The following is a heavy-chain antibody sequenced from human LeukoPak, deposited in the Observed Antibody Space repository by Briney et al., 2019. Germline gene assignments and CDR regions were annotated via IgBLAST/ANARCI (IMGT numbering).Heavy chain of an antibody. Sequence: RASVKVSCKASGGTFSSYAISWVRQAPGQGLEWMGRIIPILGIANYAQKFQGRVTITADKSTSTAYMELSSLRSEDTAVYYCARGSPGCGSSTSCYTYWFDPWGQGTLVTVSS. V-gene: IGHV1-69*04. D-gene: IGHD2-2*02. CDR2: IIPILGIA. J-gene: IGHJ5*02. CDR1: GGTFSSYA. CDR3: ARGSPGCGSSTSCYTYWFDP.